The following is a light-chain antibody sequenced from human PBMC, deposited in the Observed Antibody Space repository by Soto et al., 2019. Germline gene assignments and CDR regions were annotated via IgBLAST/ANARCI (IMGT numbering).Light chain of an antibody. Sequence: QSVLTQPASVSGSPGQSITISCTGTSSDVGGYNYVSWYQQHPGKAPKLMIYEVSNRPSGVSNRFSGSKSGNTASLTISGLQAEDEADYYCCSYAGSSPYVFGTGTKLTVL. V-gene: IGLV2-23*02. CDR2: EVS. CDR1: SSDVGGYNY. CDR3: CSYAGSSPYV. J-gene: IGLJ1*01.